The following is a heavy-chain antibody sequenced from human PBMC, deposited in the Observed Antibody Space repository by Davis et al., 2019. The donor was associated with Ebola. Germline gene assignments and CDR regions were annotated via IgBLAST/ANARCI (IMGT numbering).Heavy chain of an antibody. J-gene: IGHJ3*02. Sequence: GESLKISCAASGYTFRIHAMTWVRQAPGKGLEWVSALSGSGGLSYYADSVKGRFTISRDNSKNTLYLQVNSLRAEDTAVYHCARAEDDYGEYPDALDIWGQGTVVTVSS. D-gene: IGHD4-17*01. CDR2: LSGSGGLS. CDR1: GYTFRIHA. V-gene: IGHV3-23*01. CDR3: ARAEDDYGEYPDALDI.